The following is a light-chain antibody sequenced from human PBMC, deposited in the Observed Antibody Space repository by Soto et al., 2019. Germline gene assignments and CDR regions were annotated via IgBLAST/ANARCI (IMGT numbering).Light chain of an antibody. CDR2: KVS. Sequence: DILMTQSPSTLSVSVGDRATITCRASQSISSRLAWYQQKPGKAPKLLIYKVSILESGVPSRFSGSGSGTEFTLTISSLQPDDCATDYCQQYNSYSRTFGRGTKVEIK. V-gene: IGKV1-5*03. CDR1: QSISSR. CDR3: QQYNSYSRT. J-gene: IGKJ1*01.